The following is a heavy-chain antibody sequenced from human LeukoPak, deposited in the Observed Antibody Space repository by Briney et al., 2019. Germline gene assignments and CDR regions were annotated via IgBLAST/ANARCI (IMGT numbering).Heavy chain of an antibody. V-gene: IGHV1-18*01. CDR3: ATDPDSSGYYFGY. CDR1: GYTFTSYG. CDR2: ISAYNGNT. J-gene: IGHJ4*02. Sequence: ASVKVSCKASGYTFTSYGISWVRQAPGQGLEWMGWISAYNGNTNYAQKLQGRVTMTEDTSTDTAYMELSSLRSEDTAVYYCATDPDSSGYYFGYWGQGTLVTVSS. D-gene: IGHD3-22*01.